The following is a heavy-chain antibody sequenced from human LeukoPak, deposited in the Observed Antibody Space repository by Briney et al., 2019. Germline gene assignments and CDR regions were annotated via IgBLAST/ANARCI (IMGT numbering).Heavy chain of an antibody. CDR3: ARDRSRDGYNYWYFDL. V-gene: IGHV1-69*04. J-gene: IGHJ2*01. CDR2: IIPILGIA. CDR1: GGTFSSYA. D-gene: IGHD5-24*01. Sequence: GSSVKVSCKASGGTFSSYAISWVRQAPGQGLEWMGRIIPILGIANYAQKFQGRVTITADKSTSTAYMELSSLRSEDTAVYYCARDRSRDGYNYWYFDLWGRGTLVTVSS.